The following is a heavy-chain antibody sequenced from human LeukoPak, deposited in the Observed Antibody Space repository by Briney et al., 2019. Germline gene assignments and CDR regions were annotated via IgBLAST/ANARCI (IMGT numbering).Heavy chain of an antibody. CDR1: GGSISSGGYS. D-gene: IGHD1-1*01. CDR3: ARSTSKENGYYFDY. CDR2: IYHSGST. Sequence: SETLSLTCAVSGGSISSGGYSWSWIRQPPGKGLEWIGYIYHSGSTYYNPSLKSRVTISVDGSKNQFSLKLSSVTAADTAVYYCARSTSKENGYYFDYWGQGTLVTVSS. J-gene: IGHJ4*02. V-gene: IGHV4-30-2*01.